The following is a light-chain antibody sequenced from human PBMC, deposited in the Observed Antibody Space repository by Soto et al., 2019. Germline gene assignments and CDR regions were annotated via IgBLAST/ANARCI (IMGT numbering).Light chain of an antibody. V-gene: IGLV7-46*01. CDR3: LLSYSGPRV. Sequence: QAVVTQEPSLTVSPGGTVTLTCGSSTGVVTSGHYPYWFQQKPGQAPKTLIYETSNKHSWTPARFSGSLPGGKAALTLSGAQPEDEAEYYCLLSYSGPRVFGGGTKLTVL. CDR1: TGVVTSGHY. J-gene: IGLJ2*01. CDR2: ETS.